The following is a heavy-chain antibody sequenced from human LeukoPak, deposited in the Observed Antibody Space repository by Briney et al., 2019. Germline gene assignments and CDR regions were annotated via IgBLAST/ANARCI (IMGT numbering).Heavy chain of an antibody. CDR1: GGTFSSYA. Sequence: SVKVSCKASGGTFSSYAISWVRQAPGQGLEWMGGIIPIFGTANYAQKLQGRVTITADKSTSTAYMELSSLRSEDTAVYYCAAQVLLWFGELLQNYYYGMDVWGKGTTVTVSS. CDR3: AAQVLLWFGELLQNYYYGMDV. J-gene: IGHJ6*04. D-gene: IGHD3-10*01. V-gene: IGHV1-69*06. CDR2: IIPIFGTA.